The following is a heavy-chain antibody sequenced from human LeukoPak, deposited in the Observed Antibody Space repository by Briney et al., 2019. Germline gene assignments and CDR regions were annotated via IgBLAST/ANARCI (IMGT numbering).Heavy chain of an antibody. J-gene: IGHJ1*01. CDR3: ARDRGDYYDSSGYGNRGHFQH. Sequence: ASVKVSCKASGGTFSSYAISWVRQAPGQGLEWMGGIIPIFGTANYAQKFQGRVTITADESTSTAYMELSSLRSEDTAVYYCARDRGDYYDSSGYGNRGHFQHWGQGTLVTVSS. CDR2: IIPIFGTA. CDR1: GGTFSSYA. D-gene: IGHD3-22*01. V-gene: IGHV1-69*13.